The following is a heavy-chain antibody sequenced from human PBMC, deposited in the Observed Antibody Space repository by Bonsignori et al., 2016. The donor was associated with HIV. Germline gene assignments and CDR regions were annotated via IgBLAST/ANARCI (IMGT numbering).Heavy chain of an antibody. Sequence: SQTLSLTCAVYGGSFSGYYWSWIRQPPGKGLEWIGEINHSGSTNYNPSLKSRVTISVDTSKNQFSLKLSSVTAADTAVYYCASSREGYFDYWGQGTLVTVSS. CDR3: ASSREGYFDY. J-gene: IGHJ4*02. CDR2: INHSGST. V-gene: IGHV4-34*01. CDR1: GGSFSGYY.